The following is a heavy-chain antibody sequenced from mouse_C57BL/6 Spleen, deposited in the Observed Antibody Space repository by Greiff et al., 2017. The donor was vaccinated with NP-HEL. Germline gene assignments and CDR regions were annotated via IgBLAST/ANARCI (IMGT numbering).Heavy chain of an antibody. D-gene: IGHD1-1*01. J-gene: IGHJ1*03. CDR1: GFNIKNTY. V-gene: IGHV14-3*01. Sequence: VQLQQSVAELVRPGASVKLSCTASGFNIKNTYMHWVKQRPEQGLEWIGRIDPANGNTKYAPKFQGKATITADTSSNTAYLQLSSLTSEDTAIYYCARWDYGSSYGGWYFDVRGTGTTVTVSS. CDR2: IDPANGNT. CDR3: ARWDYGSSYGGWYFDV.